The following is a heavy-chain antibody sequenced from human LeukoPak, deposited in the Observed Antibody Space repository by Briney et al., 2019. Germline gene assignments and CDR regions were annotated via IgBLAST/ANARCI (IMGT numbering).Heavy chain of an antibody. CDR2: IFHSGLINYNSGIT. Sequence: PSETLSLTCTVSGGSITSYYWSWIRQPPGKGLEWIGYIFHSGLINYNSGITNYNPSLKSRVTISVDTSKNQFSLRLSSVTAADTAVYYCARVQGYCSRTSLPCYYMDVWGKGTTVTVSS. CDR3: ARVQGYCSRTSLPCYYMDV. J-gene: IGHJ6*03. D-gene: IGHD2-2*01. V-gene: IGHV4-59*01. CDR1: GGSITSYY.